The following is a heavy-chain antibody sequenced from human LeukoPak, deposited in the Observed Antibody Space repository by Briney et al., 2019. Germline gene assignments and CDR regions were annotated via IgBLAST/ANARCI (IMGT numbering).Heavy chain of an antibody. D-gene: IGHD3-22*01. V-gene: IGHV3-23*01. Sequence: GGSLRLSCGASGFTFSNYAIRWVRQAPGKGLEWVSAISGSGGRTYYADSVKGRFTISRGNAKNSLYLQMNSLRAEDTAVYYCARENYYDSSGYSDYWGQGTLVTVSS. CDR2: ISGSGGRT. CDR3: ARENYYDSSGYSDY. CDR1: GFTFSNYA. J-gene: IGHJ4*02.